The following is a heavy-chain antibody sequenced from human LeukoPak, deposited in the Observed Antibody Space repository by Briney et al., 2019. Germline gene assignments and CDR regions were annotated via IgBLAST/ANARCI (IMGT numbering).Heavy chain of an antibody. V-gene: IGHV1-69*05. J-gene: IGHJ3*02. Sequence: GASVKVSCKASGGTFSSYAISWVRQAPGQGLEWMGRIIPIFGTANYAQKFQGRVTITTDESTSTAYMELSSPRSEDTAVYYCARGRYSSSTDAFDIWGQGTMVTVSS. CDR1: GGTFSSYA. D-gene: IGHD6-6*01. CDR2: IIPIFGTA. CDR3: ARGRYSSSTDAFDI.